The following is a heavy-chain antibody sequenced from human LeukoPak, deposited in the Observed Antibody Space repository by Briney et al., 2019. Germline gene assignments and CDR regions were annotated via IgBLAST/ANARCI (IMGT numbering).Heavy chain of an antibody. V-gene: IGHV4-39*01. CDR3: AVGYCSGGSCYPTQNNWFDP. Sequence: SETLSLTCTVSGGSISSSSYYWGWIRQHPGKGLEWIGSIYYSGSTYYNPSLKSRVTISVDTSKNQFSLKLSSVTAADTAVYYCAVGYCSGGSCYPTQNNWFDPWGQGTLVTVSS. CDR2: IYYSGST. CDR1: GGSISSSSYY. D-gene: IGHD2-15*01. J-gene: IGHJ5*02.